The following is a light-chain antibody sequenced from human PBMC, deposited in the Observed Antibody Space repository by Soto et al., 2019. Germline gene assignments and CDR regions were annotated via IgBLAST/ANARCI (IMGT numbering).Light chain of an antibody. CDR2: EVS. J-gene: IGLJ1*01. V-gene: IGLV2-14*01. CDR3: SSYTSRNTLDYV. Sequence: QSALTQPASVSGSPGQSITISCTGTSSDVGGYNYVSWYQQHPGKAPKLMIYEVSNQPSGVSNRFSGSKSGNTASLTISGLQAEDEADYYCSSYTSRNTLDYVFGTGTKVTVL. CDR1: SSDVGGYNY.